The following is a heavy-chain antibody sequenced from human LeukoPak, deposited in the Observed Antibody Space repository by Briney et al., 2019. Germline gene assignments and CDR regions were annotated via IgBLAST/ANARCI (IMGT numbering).Heavy chain of an antibody. CDR3: ARSGWFGELGFDY. J-gene: IGHJ4*02. CDR1: GFTLSSYA. D-gene: IGHD3-10*01. CDR2: ISDTGNT. Sequence: PGGSLRLSCAASGFTLSSYAMSWVRQAPGKGLEWVSAISDTGNTYHADSVKGRFTISRDSSKNTLFLQMNRLRPEDAAVYYCARSGWFGELGFDYWGQGTLVTVSS. V-gene: IGHV3-23*01.